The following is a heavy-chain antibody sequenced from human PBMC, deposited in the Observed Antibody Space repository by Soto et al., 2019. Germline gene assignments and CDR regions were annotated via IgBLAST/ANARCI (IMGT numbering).Heavy chain of an antibody. D-gene: IGHD3-9*01. CDR3: VRDLGRYFRSGYMDL. Sequence: EVQLVESGGGLVKPGGSLRLSCTASGFAFNTYSMNWVRQAPGKGLEWVSSINEDSTYIYYADSLRGRITISRDNAKDSLFLQMNSLRPDDTDVYYCVRDLGRYFRSGYMDLWGDGVTVTVSS. CDR2: INEDSTYI. V-gene: IGHV3-21*02. CDR1: GFAFNTYS. J-gene: IGHJ6*03.